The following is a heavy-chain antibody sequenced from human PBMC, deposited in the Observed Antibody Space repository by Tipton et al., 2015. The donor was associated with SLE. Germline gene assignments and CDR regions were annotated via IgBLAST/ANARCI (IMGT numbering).Heavy chain of an antibody. CDR2: VDHSGST. CDR3: ARGGGHLYYYYSYMDV. J-gene: IGHJ6*03. Sequence: TLSLTCAVYGGSFSGYHWSWIRQPPGKGLEWIGEVDHSGSTNYNPSLKSRVTISVDRSKNQFSLKLNSVTAADTAVYYCARGGGHLYYYYSYMDVWGIGTTVTVSS. D-gene: IGHD3-16*01. CDR1: GGSFSGYH. V-gene: IGHV4-34*01.